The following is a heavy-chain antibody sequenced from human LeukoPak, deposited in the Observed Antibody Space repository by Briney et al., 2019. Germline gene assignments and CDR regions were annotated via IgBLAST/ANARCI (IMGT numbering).Heavy chain of an antibody. J-gene: IGHJ4*02. CDR1: GGSLSGYY. V-gene: IGHV4-34*01. CDR3: ARRTVTQQFDY. CDR2: INHSGST. Sequence: SETLSLTCAVYGGSLSGYYWSWIRQPPGKGLEWIGEINHSGSTNYNPSLKSRVTISVDTSKNQFSLKLSSVTAADTAVYYCARRTVTQQFDYWGQGTLVTVSS. D-gene: IGHD4-17*01.